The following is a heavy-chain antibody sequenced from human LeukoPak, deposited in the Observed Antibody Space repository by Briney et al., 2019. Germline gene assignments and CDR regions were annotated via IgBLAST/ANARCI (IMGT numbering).Heavy chain of an antibody. J-gene: IGHJ4*02. CDR2: IIPIFGTA. D-gene: IGHD2-2*01. CDR1: GGTFSSYA. Sequence: SVKVSRKASGGTFSSYAISWVRQAPGQGLEWMGGIIPIFGTANYAQKFQGRVTITADESTSTAYMELSSLRSEDTAVYYCARETMDTSCFDYWGQGTLVTVSS. CDR3: ARETMDTSCFDY. V-gene: IGHV1-69*13.